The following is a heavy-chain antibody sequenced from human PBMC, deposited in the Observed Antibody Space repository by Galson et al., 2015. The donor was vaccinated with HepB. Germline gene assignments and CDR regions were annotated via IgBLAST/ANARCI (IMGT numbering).Heavy chain of an antibody. CDR1: GFTFSSYW. V-gene: IGHV3-74*01. Sequence: SLRLSCAASGFTFSSYWMHWVRQAPGKGLVWVSRINSDGSSTSYADSVKGRFTISRDNAKNTLYLQMNSLRAEDTAVYYCARATPPYYDFWSGYVEPMDPFDYWGQGTLVTVSS. J-gene: IGHJ4*02. CDR2: INSDGSST. CDR3: ARATPPYYDFWSGYVEPMDPFDY. D-gene: IGHD3-3*01.